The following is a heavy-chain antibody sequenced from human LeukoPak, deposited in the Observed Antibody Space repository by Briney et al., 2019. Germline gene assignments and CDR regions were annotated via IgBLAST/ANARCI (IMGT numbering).Heavy chain of an antibody. V-gene: IGHV4-34*01. CDR2: INHSGST. J-gene: IGHJ4*02. CDR3: ASLRVAAAGKTTRDFDY. D-gene: IGHD6-13*01. Sequence: PSETLSLTCAVYGGSFSGYYWSWIRQPPGKGLEWIGEINHSGSTNYNPSLKSRVTISVDTSKNQFSLKLSSVTAADTAVYYCASLRVAAAGKTTRDFDYWGQGTLVTVSS. CDR1: GGSFSGYY.